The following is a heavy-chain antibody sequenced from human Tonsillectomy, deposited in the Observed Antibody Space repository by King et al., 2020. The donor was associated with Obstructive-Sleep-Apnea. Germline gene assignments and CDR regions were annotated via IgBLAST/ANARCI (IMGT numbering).Heavy chain of an antibody. D-gene: IGHD2-2*01. CDR1: GGSISSGDYY. Sequence: VQLQESGPGLVKPSQTLSLTCTVSGGSISSGDYYWSWIRQPPGKGLECIGYIYYIGSTYYNPCLKCRVTISVDTSKNQFSLKLSSVTAADTAVYYCARARYCSSTSCYADLDFDYWGQGTLVTVSS. J-gene: IGHJ4*02. V-gene: IGHV4-30-4*01. CDR3: ARARYCSSTSCYADLDFDY. CDR2: IYYIGST.